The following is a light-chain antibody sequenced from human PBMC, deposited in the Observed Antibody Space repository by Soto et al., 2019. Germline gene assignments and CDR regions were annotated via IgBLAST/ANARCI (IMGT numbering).Light chain of an antibody. J-gene: IGKJ2*01. CDR1: QSISSW. V-gene: IGKV1-5*01. CDR2: DAS. Sequence: DIQMTQSPSTLSASVGDRVTITCRASQSISSWLAWYHQKPGKAPKLLIYDASSLESVVPSRFSGSGSGTEFTLTISSLQPDDFATYYCQQYNSYPYTFGQGTKLEIK. CDR3: QQYNSYPYT.